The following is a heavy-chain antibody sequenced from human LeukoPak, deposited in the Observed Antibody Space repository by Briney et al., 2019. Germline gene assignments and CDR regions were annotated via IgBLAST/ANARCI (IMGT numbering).Heavy chain of an antibody. CDR1: GGSISSSSYY. CDR3: ARDRVVVVPAAEDAFDI. D-gene: IGHD2-2*01. CDR2: IYYSGST. J-gene: IGHJ3*02. Sequence: PSETLSLTCTVSGGSISSSSYYWGWIRQPPGKGLEWIGSIYYSGSTYYNPSLKSRVTISVDTSKNQFSLKLSSVTAADTAVYYCARDRVVVVPAAEDAFDIWGQGTMVTVSS. V-gene: IGHV4-39*07.